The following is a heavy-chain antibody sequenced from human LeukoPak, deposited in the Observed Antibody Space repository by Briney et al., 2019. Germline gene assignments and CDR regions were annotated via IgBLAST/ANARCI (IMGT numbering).Heavy chain of an antibody. Sequence: GGALRLSCAASGFTFSSYEMNWVRQAPGKGLEWVSYISSSSNTMYYADSVKGRFTISRDNAKNSLYLQMNSLRDEDTAVYYCARAFDYWGQGTLVAVSS. CDR3: ARAFDY. V-gene: IGHV3-48*03. J-gene: IGHJ4*02. CDR2: ISSSSNTM. CDR1: GFTFSSYE.